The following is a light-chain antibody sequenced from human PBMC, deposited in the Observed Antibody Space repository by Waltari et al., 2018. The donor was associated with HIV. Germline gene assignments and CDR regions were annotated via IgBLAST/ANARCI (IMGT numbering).Light chain of an antibody. V-gene: IGLV1-51*01. CDR2: DDD. CDR1: TSNIGSYY. CDR3: TTWDDSLSGPV. J-gene: IGLJ2*01. Sequence: QPLLTQPPSISAAPGQTVTISCSGRTSNIGSYYVSWYQQFPGTAPKLLIYDDDERPSGIPDRFSASKSGTSASLAISGLRSEDEADYYCTTWDDSLSGPVFGGGTKLTV.